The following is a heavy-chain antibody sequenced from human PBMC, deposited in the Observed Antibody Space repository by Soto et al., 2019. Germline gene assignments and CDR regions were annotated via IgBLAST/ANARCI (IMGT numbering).Heavy chain of an antibody. D-gene: IGHD6-6*01. V-gene: IGHV4-4*02. CDR3: ARVSLYSSSGLDY. J-gene: IGHJ4*02. CDR1: GGSISSSNW. CDR2: IYHSGST. Sequence: PSETLSLTCAVSGGSISSSNWWSWVRQPPGKGLEWIGEIYHSGSTNYNPSLKSRVTISVDKSKNQFSLKLSSVTAADTAVYYCARVSLYSSSGLDYWGQGTLVTVS.